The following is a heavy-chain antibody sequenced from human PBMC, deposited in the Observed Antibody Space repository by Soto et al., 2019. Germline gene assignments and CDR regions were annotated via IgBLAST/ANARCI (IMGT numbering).Heavy chain of an antibody. CDR1: GFTFSNYW. J-gene: IGHJ4*02. CDR3: ARLPRYSTGWTPFDF. V-gene: IGHV3-74*01. D-gene: IGHD6-19*01. CDR2: INSDGSTT. Sequence: QPGGSLRLSCAASGFTFSNYWMHWVRQAPGKGLVWVSRINSDGSTTSHADSVKGRFTISRDNAKNTLYLQMNSLRAEDTAVYYCARLPRYSTGWTPFDFWGQGTQVTVSS.